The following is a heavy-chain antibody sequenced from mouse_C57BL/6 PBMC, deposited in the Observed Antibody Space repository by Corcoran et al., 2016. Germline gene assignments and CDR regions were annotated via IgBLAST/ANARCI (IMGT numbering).Heavy chain of an antibody. CDR3: ARNDYCSSYEFAY. V-gene: IGHV9-3*01. J-gene: IGHJ3*01. D-gene: IGHD1-1*01. CDR2: INTYSGVP. Sequence: QIQLVQSGPELKKPGETVKISCKASGYTFTTYGMSWVKQAPGKGLKWMGWINTYSGVPTYADDFKGRFAFSLETSASTAYLQINKLKNEDTATYFCARNDYCSSYEFAYWGQGTLVTVSA. CDR1: GYTFTTYG.